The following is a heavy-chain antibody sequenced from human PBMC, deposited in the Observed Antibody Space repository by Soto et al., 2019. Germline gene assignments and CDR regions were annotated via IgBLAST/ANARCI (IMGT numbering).Heavy chain of an antibody. CDR1: GFTFSNFW. J-gene: IGHJ4*02. CDR2: IKQDGSEK. V-gene: IGHV3-7*01. D-gene: IGHD5-12*01. Sequence: VQLVESGGGLVQPGGSLRLSCEASGFTFSNFWMSWVRQAPGKGLEWVANIKQDGSEKKYVDSVKGRFIISRDNAKNSLYLQMNTLRDEDTALYYCARYSGYEDSWGQGTLVTVSS. CDR3: ARYSGYEDS.